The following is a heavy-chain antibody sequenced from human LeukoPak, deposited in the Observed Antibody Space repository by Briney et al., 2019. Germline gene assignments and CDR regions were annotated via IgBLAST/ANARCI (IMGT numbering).Heavy chain of an antibody. CDR1: GYTFTGYD. CDR2: MNPNSGNT. D-gene: IGHD4-17*01. CDR3: ARVGDYGDYGPLDY. Sequence: ASVKVSCKASGYTFTGYDINWVRQAPGQGLEWMGWMNPNSGNTGYAQKFQGRVTITRNTSISTAYMGLSSLRSEDTAVYYCARVGDYGDYGPLDYWGQGTLVTVSS. J-gene: IGHJ4*02. V-gene: IGHV1-8*03.